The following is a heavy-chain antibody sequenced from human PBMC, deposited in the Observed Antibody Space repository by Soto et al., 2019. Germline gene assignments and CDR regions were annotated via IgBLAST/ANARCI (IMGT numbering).Heavy chain of an antibody. CDR3: ARYRSGSSDY. J-gene: IGHJ4*02. Sequence: GGSLRLSCAASGFTFSSYAMHWVRQAPGKGLEWVAVISYDGSNKYYADSVKGRFTISRDNSKNMAYLQMNSLRAEDTAVYYCARYRSGSSDYWGQGTLVTVSS. D-gene: IGHD5-12*01. CDR1: GFTFSSYA. V-gene: IGHV3-30-3*01. CDR2: ISYDGSNK.